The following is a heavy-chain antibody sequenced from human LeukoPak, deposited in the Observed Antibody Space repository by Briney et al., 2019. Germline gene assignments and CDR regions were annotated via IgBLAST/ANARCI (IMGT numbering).Heavy chain of an antibody. Sequence: GGSLRLSCAASGFTFSSYAMSWVRQAPGKGLEWVSAISGSGGSTYYADSVKGRFTISRDNSKNTLYLQMNSLRAEDTAVYYWAKDLKIGDSGSGGQGPLVTVSS. V-gene: IGHV3-23*01. CDR1: GFTFSSYA. CDR3: AKDLKIGDSGS. J-gene: IGHJ4*02. D-gene: IGHD4-17*01. CDR2: ISGSGGST.